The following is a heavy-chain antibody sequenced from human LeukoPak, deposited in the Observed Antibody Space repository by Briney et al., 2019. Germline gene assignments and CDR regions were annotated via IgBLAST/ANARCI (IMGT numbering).Heavy chain of an antibody. J-gene: IGHJ4*02. D-gene: IGHD1-26*01. CDR3: ARPHSGELLAFDY. V-gene: IGHV4-39*01. CDR2: IYYSGST. CDR1: GGSISSSSYY. Sequence: PSETLSLTCTVSGGSISSSSYYWGWIRQPPGKGLEWIGSIYYSGSTYYNPSLKSRVTISVDTSKNQFSLKLSSVTAADTAVYYCARPHSGELLAFDYWGQGTLVTVSS.